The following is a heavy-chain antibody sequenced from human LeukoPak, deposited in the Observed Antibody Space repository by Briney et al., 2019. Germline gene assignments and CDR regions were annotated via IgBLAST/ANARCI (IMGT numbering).Heavy chain of an antibody. D-gene: IGHD5-12*01. V-gene: IGHV4-39*07. CDR1: GGSSSSSSHY. J-gene: IGHJ4*02. CDR2: IYYSGST. Sequence: SETLSLTCTVSGGSSSSSSHYWGWIRQPPGKGLEWIGSIYYSGSTYYNPSLKSRVTISVDTSKNQFSLKLSSVTAADTAMYYCARVSGYDWESFYDYWGQGSLVTVSS. CDR3: ARVSGYDWESFYDY.